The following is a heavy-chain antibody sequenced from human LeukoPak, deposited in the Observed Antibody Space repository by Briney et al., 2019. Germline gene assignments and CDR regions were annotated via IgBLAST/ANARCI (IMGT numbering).Heavy chain of an antibody. J-gene: IGHJ4*02. V-gene: IGHV1-2*06. CDR3: VRDPTIKSVVITTPSFDY. Sequence: GASVKVSCKASGYTFTGYYMHWVRQAPGQGLEWMGRINPNSGGTNYAQKFQGRVTMTRDTSISTAYMELSRLRSDDTAVYYCVRDPTIKSVVITTPSFDYWGQGTLVTVSS. CDR1: GYTFTGYY. D-gene: IGHD3-22*01. CDR2: INPNSGGT.